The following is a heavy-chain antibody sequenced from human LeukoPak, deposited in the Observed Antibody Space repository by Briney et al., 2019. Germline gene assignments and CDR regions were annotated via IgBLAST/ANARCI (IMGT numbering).Heavy chain of an antibody. D-gene: IGHD3-16*01. CDR2: TYYRSN. J-gene: IGHJ3*02. CDR1: GDSVSSKSVA. CDR3: ARVWSSRKAFDI. V-gene: IGHV6-1*01. Sequence: SQTLSLTCAISGDSVSSKSVAWNWIRQSPSRGLEWLGRTYYRSNDYAVSVKSRITIDPDTSKNQFSLQLNSVTAADTAVYYCARVWSSRKAFDIWGQGTMVTVSS.